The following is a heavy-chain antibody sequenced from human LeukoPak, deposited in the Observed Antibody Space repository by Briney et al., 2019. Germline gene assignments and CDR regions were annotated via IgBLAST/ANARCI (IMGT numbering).Heavy chain of an antibody. D-gene: IGHD1-1*01. CDR1: SDSIRKYY. CDR2: MYHGGSA. V-gene: IGHV4-59*01. J-gene: IGHJ4*02. CDR3: ARVRGQLWPPDY. Sequence: SETLSLTCTASSDSIRKYYWSWIRQPPGKALEWIGYMYHGGSAHYSPSLKSRVTISIDKSKNQISLEVASVTAADTAIYFCARVRGQLWPPDYWGQGTQVIVSS.